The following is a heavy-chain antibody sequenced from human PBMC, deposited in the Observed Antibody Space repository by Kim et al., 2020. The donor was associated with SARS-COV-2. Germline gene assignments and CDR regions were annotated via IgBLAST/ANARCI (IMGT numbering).Heavy chain of an antibody. V-gene: IGHV3-30*01. J-gene: IGHJ5*02. CDR3: ARDRSSSWIGSNRFDP. D-gene: IGHD6-13*01. Sequence: SVKGRFTISRDNSKNTLYLQMNSLRAEDTAVYYCARDRSSSWIGSNRFDPWGQGTLVTVSS.